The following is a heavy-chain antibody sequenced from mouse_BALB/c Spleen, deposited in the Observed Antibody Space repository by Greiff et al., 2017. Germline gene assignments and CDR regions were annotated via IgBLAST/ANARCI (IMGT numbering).Heavy chain of an antibody. CDR3: ARAGGDYPLAY. D-gene: IGHD2-13*01. CDR1: GFTFKDTY. J-gene: IGHJ3*01. Sequence: EVQLQQSGADLVKPGASVKLSCTASGFTFKDTYMHWVQQRPEQGLEWIGRIDPANGNTKSDPKFQGKATITADTSSNTSYLQLSSLTSEDTAVSCCARAGGDYPLAYWGQGTLVTVSA. V-gene: IGHV14-3*02. CDR2: IDPANGNT.